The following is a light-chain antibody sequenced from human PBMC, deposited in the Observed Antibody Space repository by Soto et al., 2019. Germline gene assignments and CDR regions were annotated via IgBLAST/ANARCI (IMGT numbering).Light chain of an antibody. CDR2: DVS. V-gene: IGLV2-11*01. Sequence: QSALTQPRSVSGSPGQSVTISCTGTSSDVGGYNYVSWYQQNPGKAPKLMIYDVSKRPSGVPDRFSGSKSDNTASLTISGLQAEDEADYYCCSYAGTYTFVVFGGGPKLTVL. CDR1: SSDVGGYNY. J-gene: IGLJ2*01. CDR3: CSYAGTYTFVV.